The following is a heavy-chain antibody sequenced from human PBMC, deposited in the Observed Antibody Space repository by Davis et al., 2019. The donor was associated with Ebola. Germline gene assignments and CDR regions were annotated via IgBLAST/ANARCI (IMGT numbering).Heavy chain of an antibody. CDR2: IDHSGTT. D-gene: IGHD1-26*01. CDR1: GGPFNGYY. V-gene: IGHV4-34*01. Sequence: LSLTCAVSGGPFNGYYWSWIRQPPGKGLEWIAEIDHSGTTNYNSSLKSRITIAVDTSKKQFSLRLISVTAADTAMYYCAFVGVNTKGDARDIWGQGTMVTVSS. J-gene: IGHJ3*02. CDR3: AFVGVNTKGDARDI.